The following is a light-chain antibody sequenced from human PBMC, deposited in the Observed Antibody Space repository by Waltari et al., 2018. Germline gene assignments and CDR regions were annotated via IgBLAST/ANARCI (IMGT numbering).Light chain of an antibody. CDR1: QGISSH. CDR3: QQYYNYPRT. Sequence: AIRMTQSPSSFSASIGDRVTITCRASQGISSHLAWYQQKPGKAPNLLISGASTLQSGVPSRFSGSGSGTEFTLTISCLQSEDFATYYCQQYYNYPRTFGQGTRVEIK. J-gene: IGKJ1*01. V-gene: IGKV1-8*01. CDR2: GAS.